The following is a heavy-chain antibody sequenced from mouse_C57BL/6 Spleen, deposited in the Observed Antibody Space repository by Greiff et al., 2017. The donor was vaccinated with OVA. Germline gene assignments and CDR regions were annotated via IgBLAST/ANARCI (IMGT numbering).Heavy chain of an antibody. D-gene: IGHD4-1*01. CDR1: GFTFSSYA. Sequence: EVMLVESGEGLVKPGGSLKLSCAASGFTFSSYAMSWVRQTPEKRLEWVAYISSGGDYIYYADTVKGRFTISRDNARNTLYLQMSSLKSEDTAMYYCTRVGLTGTFAYWGQGTLVTVSA. V-gene: IGHV5-9-1*02. J-gene: IGHJ3*01. CDR2: ISSGGDYI. CDR3: TRVGLTGTFAY.